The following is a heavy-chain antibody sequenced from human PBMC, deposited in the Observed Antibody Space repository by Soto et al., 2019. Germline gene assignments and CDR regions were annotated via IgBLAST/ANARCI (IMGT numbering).Heavy chain of an antibody. V-gene: IGHV4-39*01. J-gene: IGHJ4*02. CDR2: FHNSGIT. Sequence: QLQLQESGPGLVKPSETLSLTCTVSGGSISSSPSYWGWIRQSPGKGLEWIASFHNSGITYYKPSLKSRVTLSVDTSRNQFALKLTSVTAADTAVYFCARHQGDYVGLDYWGQGTLVTVSS. CDR3: ARHQGDYVGLDY. D-gene: IGHD4-17*01. CDR1: GGSISSSPSY.